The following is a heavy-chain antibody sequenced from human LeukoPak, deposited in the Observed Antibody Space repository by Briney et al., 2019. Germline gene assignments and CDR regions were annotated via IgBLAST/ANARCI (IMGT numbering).Heavy chain of an antibody. Sequence: PSETLSLTCTIPGGSFSSNYWSWIRLPPGKGLEWIGYIYYSGSTNYNPSLKSRVTISVDTSKNQFSLKLSSVTASDTAVYYCARHRSGWNRDFDYWGQGTLVTVSS. CDR3: ARHRSGWNRDFDY. V-gene: IGHV4-59*08. D-gene: IGHD6-19*01. J-gene: IGHJ4*02. CDR2: IYYSGST. CDR1: GGSFSSNY.